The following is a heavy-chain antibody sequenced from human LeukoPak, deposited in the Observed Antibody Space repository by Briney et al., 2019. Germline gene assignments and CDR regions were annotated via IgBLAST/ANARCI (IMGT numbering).Heavy chain of an antibody. CDR1: GFTFSSYA. D-gene: IGHD4-17*01. Sequence: GGSLRLSCAASGFTFSSYAMSWVRQAPGKGLKWVSAISGSGGSTYYADSVKGRFTISRDNSKNTLYLQMNSLRAEDTAVYYCARSLGDYADYGDFDYWGQGTLVTVSS. CDR2: ISGSGGST. J-gene: IGHJ4*02. V-gene: IGHV3-23*01. CDR3: ARSLGDYADYGDFDY.